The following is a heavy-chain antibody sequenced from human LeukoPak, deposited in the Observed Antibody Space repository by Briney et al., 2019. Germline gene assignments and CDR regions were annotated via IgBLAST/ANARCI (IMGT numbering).Heavy chain of an antibody. V-gene: IGHV4-59*01. CDR3: ARDRVDCSSTSCYGVGYYYYGMDV. D-gene: IGHD2-2*01. J-gene: IGHJ6*04. CDR1: GGSISSYY. Sequence: SETLSLTCTVSGGSISSYYWSWIRQPPGKGLEWIGYIYYSGSTNYNPSLKSRFTISVDTSKNQFSLKLSSVTAADTAVYYCARDRVDCSSTSCYGVGYYYYGMDVWGKGTTVTVSS. CDR2: IYYSGST.